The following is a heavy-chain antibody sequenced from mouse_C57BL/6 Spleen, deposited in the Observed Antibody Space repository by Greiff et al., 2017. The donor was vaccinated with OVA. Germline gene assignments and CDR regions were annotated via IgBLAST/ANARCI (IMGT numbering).Heavy chain of an antibody. J-gene: IGHJ1*03. CDR1: GYTFTSYW. V-gene: IGHV1-52*01. Sequence: QVQLQQPGAELVRPGSSVKLSCKASGYTFTSYWMHWVKQRPIQSLEWIGNIDPSDSETHYNQKFKDKATLTVDKSSSTAYMQLSSLTSEDSAVYYCARGDITTVVAKDWYFDVWGTGTTVTVSS. CDR3: ARGDITTVVAKDWYFDV. CDR2: IDPSDSET. D-gene: IGHD1-1*01.